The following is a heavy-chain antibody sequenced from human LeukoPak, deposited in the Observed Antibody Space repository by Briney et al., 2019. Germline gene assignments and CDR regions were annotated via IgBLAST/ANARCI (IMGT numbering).Heavy chain of an antibody. V-gene: IGHV3-21*01. CDR1: GFTFSSYS. Sequence: PGGSLRLSCAASGFTFSSYSMNWVRQAPGKGLEWVSSISSSSSYIYYADSVKGRFTISRYNAKNSLYLQMNSLRAEDTAVYYCARDRSTTVTTYYGFDYWGQGTLVTVSS. CDR2: ISSSSSYI. CDR3: ARDRSTTVTTYYGFDY. J-gene: IGHJ4*02. D-gene: IGHD4-17*01.